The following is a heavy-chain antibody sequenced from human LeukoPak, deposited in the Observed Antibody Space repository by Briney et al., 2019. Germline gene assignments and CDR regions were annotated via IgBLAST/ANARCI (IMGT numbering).Heavy chain of an antibody. CDR2: INPNSGGT. CDR3: ARDLGYGSNFDY. V-gene: IGHV1-2*02. CDR1: GYTFTGYY. J-gene: IGHJ4*02. Sequence: ASVKVSCKASGYTFTGYYMHWVRQAPGQGLEWMGWINPNSGGTNYAQKFQGRVTMTRDTSISTAYMELSRLRSDDTAAYYCARDLGYGSNFDYWGQGTLVTVSS. D-gene: IGHD5-18*01.